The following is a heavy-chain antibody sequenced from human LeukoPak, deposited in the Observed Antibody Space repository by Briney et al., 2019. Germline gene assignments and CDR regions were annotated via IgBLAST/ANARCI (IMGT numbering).Heavy chain of an antibody. CDR1: GFTFSSYW. CDR2: IKQEGSEK. Sequence: GGSLRLSCAASGFTFSSYWMSWVRQAPGKGLEWVANIKQEGSEKNYVDSVKGRFTISRDNAKNSLYLQMNSLRAEDTAAYYCASGEYSRSWYDDYWGQGTLVTVPS. V-gene: IGHV3-7*01. J-gene: IGHJ4*02. CDR3: ASGEYSRSWYDDY. D-gene: IGHD6-13*01.